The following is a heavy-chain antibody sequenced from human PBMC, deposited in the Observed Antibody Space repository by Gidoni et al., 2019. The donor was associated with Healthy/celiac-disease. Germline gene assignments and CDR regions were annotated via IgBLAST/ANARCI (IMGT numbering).Heavy chain of an antibody. J-gene: IGHJ4*02. V-gene: IGHV3-11*01. D-gene: IGHD3-10*01. CDR2: ISSSGSTI. CDR3: ARVPKLLWFGELLSKPFDY. CDR1: GFTFSDYY. Sequence: QVQLVESGGGLVKPGGSLRLSRAASGFTFSDYYMSWIRQAPGKGLEWVSYISSSGSTIYYADSVKGRFTISRDNAKNSLYLQMNSLRAEDTAVYYCARVPKLLWFGELLSKPFDYWGQGTLVTVSS.